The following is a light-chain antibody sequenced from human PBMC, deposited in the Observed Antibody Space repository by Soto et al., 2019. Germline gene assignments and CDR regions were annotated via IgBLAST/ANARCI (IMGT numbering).Light chain of an antibody. CDR1: QSISSW. V-gene: IGKV1-5*03. CDR2: KAS. J-gene: IGKJ1*01. CDR3: QQYNSYSGT. Sequence: DIQMTQSPSTLSASVGDRVTITCRASQSISSWLAWYQQKPGKAPKVLLYKASSLESGVPSRFSGSGSGTEFTLTISSLQPDDFATYYCQQYNSYSGTFGQGTKVEIK.